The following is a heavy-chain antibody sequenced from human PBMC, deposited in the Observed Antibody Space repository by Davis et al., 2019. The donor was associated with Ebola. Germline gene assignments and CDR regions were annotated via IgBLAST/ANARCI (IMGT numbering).Heavy chain of an antibody. D-gene: IGHD5-18*01. CDR2: INPHNGNT. Sequence: ASVKVSCKASGYTFTNYGITWVRQAPGQGLEWMGWINPHNGNTNYAQNVQGRVTMTTDTSTSTAYMEVGILRSDDTAVYYCARLPTYSYGYLLYYYYGMDVWGQGTTVTVSS. J-gene: IGHJ6*02. CDR1: GYTFTNYG. CDR3: ARLPTYSYGYLLYYYYGMDV. V-gene: IGHV1-18*04.